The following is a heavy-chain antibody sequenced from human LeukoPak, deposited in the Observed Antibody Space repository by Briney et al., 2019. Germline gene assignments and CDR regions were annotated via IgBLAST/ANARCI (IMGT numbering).Heavy chain of an antibody. J-gene: IGHJ4*02. CDR3: ARDGGIAAAGMVDY. Sequence: SETLSLTCAVYGGSFSGNYWSWIRQPPGKGLEWIGEIDHSGRTRYNPSLKSRVTISADMPKKQFSLKLNSVTAADTAVYYCARDGGIAAAGMVDYWGQGALVTVSS. D-gene: IGHD6-13*01. CDR2: IDHSGRT. CDR1: GGSFSGNY. V-gene: IGHV4-34*01.